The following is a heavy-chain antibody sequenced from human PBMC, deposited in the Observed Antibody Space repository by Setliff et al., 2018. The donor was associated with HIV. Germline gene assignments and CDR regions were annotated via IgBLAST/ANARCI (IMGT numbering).Heavy chain of an antibody. Sequence: GASVKVSCKASGATFSSYAISWVRQAPGQGLERMGGIIPILGIANSAQKFQGRVTITADASTSTAYMELSSLRSEDTAVYYCARVGLATPYYYDSSADYWGQGTLVTVSS. D-gene: IGHD3-22*01. CDR2: IIPILGIA. J-gene: IGHJ4*02. V-gene: IGHV1-69*10. CDR3: ARVGLATPYYYDSSADY. CDR1: GATFSSYA.